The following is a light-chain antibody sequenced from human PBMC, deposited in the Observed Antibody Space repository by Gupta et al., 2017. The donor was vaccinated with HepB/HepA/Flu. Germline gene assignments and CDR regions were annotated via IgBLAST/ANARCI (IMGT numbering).Light chain of an antibody. J-gene: IGKJ2*01. CDR1: QGISSY. CDR3: QQRNSYPYT. CDR2: AAS. Sequence: DIQLTQSPSFLSASVGDRVTITCRASQGISSYLAWYQQKPGKAPKLLISAASTVQSGVPSRFSGSGSGTEFTLTISSLQPEDFANYYCQQRNSYPYTFGQGTKLEIK. V-gene: IGKV1-9*01.